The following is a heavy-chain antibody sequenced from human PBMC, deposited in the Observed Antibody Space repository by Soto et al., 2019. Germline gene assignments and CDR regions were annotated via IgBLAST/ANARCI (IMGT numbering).Heavy chain of an antibody. CDR2: VLNIADGGTI. V-gene: IGHV3-15*02. Sequence: EVQLVESGGALVKPGGSLRLSCAASGFTFSDAWMSWVRQPPGKGLEWVGRVLNIADGGTINYAAPVKGRFAISRDDSENILFLQMNSLKTEDTAVYYCTAGYRSGWSGFDSWGQGTLVTVSS. J-gene: IGHJ4*02. CDR3: TAGYRSGWSGFDS. D-gene: IGHD6-19*01. CDR1: GFTFSDAW.